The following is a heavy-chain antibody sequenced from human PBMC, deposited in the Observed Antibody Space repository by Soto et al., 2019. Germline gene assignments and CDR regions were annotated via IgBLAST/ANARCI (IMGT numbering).Heavy chain of an antibody. Sequence: SETLSLTCTVSGGSISSSSYYWGWIRQPPGKGLEWIGSIYYSGSTYYNPSLKSRVTISVDTSKNQFSLKLSSVTAADTAVYYCARDLGVAGFDYWGQGTLVTVSS. CDR1: GGSISSSSYY. V-gene: IGHV4-39*02. CDR3: ARDLGVAGFDY. D-gene: IGHD6-19*01. CDR2: IYYSGST. J-gene: IGHJ4*02.